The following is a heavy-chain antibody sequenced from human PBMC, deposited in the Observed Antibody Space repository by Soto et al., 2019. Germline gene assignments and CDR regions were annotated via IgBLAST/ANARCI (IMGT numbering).Heavy chain of an antibody. D-gene: IGHD7-27*01. CDR1: GFTFSSYG. J-gene: IGHJ6*03. V-gene: IGHV3-30*03. CDR3: ARDLSWGSNWYYYMDV. CDR2: ISYDGSNK. Sequence: GGSLRLSCAASGFTFSSYGMHWVRQAPGKGLEWVAVISYDGSNKYYADSVKGRFTISRDNSKNTLYLQMNSLRAEDTAVYYCARDLSWGSNWYYYMDVWGRGTTVTVSS.